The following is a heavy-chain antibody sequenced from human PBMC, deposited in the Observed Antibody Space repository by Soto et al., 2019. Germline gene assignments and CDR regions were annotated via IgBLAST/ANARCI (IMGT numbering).Heavy chain of an antibody. V-gene: IGHV4-4*02. CDR1: GDSISSHDW. D-gene: IGHD3-3*01. CDR3: VRNGYYSLDY. J-gene: IGHJ4*02. Sequence: QVQPQESRPGLVKPSGTLSLTCAVSGDSISSHDWWSWVRQPPNKGLEWIAEIHHSGGTNYNPALMSRATISVDNSKNQFSLKLISATAADTAVYYCVRNGYYSLDYWGQGTLVSVSS. CDR2: IHHSGGT.